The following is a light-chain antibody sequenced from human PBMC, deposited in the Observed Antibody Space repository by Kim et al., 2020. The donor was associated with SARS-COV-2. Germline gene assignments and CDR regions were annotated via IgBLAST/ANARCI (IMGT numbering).Light chain of an antibody. V-gene: IGKV1-16*01. J-gene: IGKJ1*01. CDR1: QDSRSY. CDR2: GAF. CDR3: QQYNSYPPT. Sequence: ASVGDTVTITCRASQDSRSYLAWFQVKPGKAPRPLIFGAFGLQDGVPSRFTGSGYGTDFTLTINGLQPEDFATYYCQQYNSYPPTFGQGTRVDIK.